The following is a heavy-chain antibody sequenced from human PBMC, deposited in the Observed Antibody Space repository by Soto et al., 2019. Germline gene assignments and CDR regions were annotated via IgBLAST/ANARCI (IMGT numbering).Heavy chain of an antibody. CDR3: AKALSHDSPFDY. CDR2: ISGGGGTT. J-gene: IGHJ4*02. D-gene: IGHD1-1*01. CDR1: GFTFIDYA. V-gene: IGHV3-23*01. Sequence: EVQLLESGGGLVQPGGSLRLSCTASGFTFIDYAMSWVRQAPGKRLEWVSLISGGGGTTQYADSVKGRFTISRDNSKHTVYLQMNSLRVEDTAVYCWAKALSHDSPFDYWGQGTLVTVSS.